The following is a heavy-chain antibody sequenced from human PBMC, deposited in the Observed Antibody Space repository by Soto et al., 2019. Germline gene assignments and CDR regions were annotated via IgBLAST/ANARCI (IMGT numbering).Heavy chain of an antibody. D-gene: IGHD2-21*02. CDR2: ISHHGTNK. V-gene: IGHV3-30*18. CDR1: GFTFRNVG. Sequence: GGSLRLSSPPSGFTFRNVGMHWVPQAPGKGLEWVALISHHGTNKYYADSVKGRFTISRDNSKNTLYLQINSLRAEDTAVYYCAKAVPPFVVVTASDYWGQGTLVTVSS. J-gene: IGHJ4*02. CDR3: AKAVPPFVVVTASDY.